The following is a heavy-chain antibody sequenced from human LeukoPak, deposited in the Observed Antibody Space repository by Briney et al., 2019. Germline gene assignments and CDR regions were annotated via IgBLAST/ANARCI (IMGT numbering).Heavy chain of an antibody. V-gene: IGHV4-59*08. J-gene: IGHJ5*02. CDR1: GGSISSYY. D-gene: IGHD3-9*01. CDR3: ARTTYYDILTGYPDNWFDP. Sequence: PSETLSLTCTVSGGSISSYYWSWIRQPPGKGLAWIGYIYYSGSTNYNPSLKSRVTISVDTSKNQFSLKLSSVTAADTAVYYCARTTYYDILTGYPDNWFDPWGQGTLVTVSS. CDR2: IYYSGST.